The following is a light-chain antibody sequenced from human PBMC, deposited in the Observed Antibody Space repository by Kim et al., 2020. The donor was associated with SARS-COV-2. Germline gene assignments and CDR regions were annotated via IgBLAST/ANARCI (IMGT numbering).Light chain of an antibody. J-gene: IGKJ3*01. Sequence: EIVLTQSPATLSLSPGERATLSCRASQSVSSYLAWYRQKPGQAPRLLIYDASNRATGIPARFSGSGSGTDFTLTISSLEPEDFAIYYCQQYNNWPPFTFGPGTKVDIK. CDR1: QSVSSY. CDR3: QQYNNWPPFT. V-gene: IGKV3-11*01. CDR2: DAS.